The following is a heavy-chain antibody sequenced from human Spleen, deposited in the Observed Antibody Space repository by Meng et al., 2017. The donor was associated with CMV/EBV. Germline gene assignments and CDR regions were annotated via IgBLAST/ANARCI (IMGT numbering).Heavy chain of an antibody. J-gene: IGHJ4*02. V-gene: IGHV3-74*01. D-gene: IGHD6-19*01. CDR3: AREGGMYSSGWYGY. CDR2: INSDGSST. CDR1: GFTFSSYW. Sequence: GESLKISCAASGFTFSSYWMHWVRQAPGKGLVWVSRINSDGSSTSYADSVKGRFTISRDNAKNTLYLQMNRLRAEDTAVYYCAREGGMYSSGWYGYWGQGTLVTVSS.